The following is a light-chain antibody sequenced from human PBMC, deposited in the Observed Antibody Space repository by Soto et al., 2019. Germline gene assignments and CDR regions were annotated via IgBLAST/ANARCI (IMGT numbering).Light chain of an antibody. J-gene: IGKJ1*01. Sequence: DIQMTQSPSSLSASAGDRVTITCRASQSIATFLNWYQQKPGKAPKLLISAASRLQSGVPARFSGSGSGTDFTLTISSLQPEDFATYYCQQSYNTVWTFGQGTKVDIK. CDR3: QQSYNTVWT. V-gene: IGKV1-39*01. CDR1: QSIATF. CDR2: AAS.